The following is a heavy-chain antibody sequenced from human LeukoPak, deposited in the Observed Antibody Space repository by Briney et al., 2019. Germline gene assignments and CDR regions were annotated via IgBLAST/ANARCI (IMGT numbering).Heavy chain of an antibody. CDR2: INPSGGST. V-gene: IGHV1-46*01. CDR1: GYTFTNFY. Sequence: ASVKVSCKASGYTFTNFYMHWVRQAPGQGLEWLGIINPSGGSTSYAQKFQDRVTVTRDMSTSTVYMELSSLTSEDTAVYYCAKSFDSSGYAYFDYWGQGTLVTVSS. CDR3: AKSFDSSGYAYFDY. J-gene: IGHJ4*02. D-gene: IGHD3-22*01.